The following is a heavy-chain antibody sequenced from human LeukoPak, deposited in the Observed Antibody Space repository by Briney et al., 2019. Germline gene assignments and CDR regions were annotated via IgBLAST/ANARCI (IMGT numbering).Heavy chain of an antibody. CDR1: GFTFSSYS. J-gene: IGHJ4*02. CDR3: ARQVGYCSSTSCVGLIGY. D-gene: IGHD2-2*03. V-gene: IGHV3-21*01. CDR2: ISSSSSYI. Sequence: GGSLRLSCAASGFTFSSYSMNWVRQAPGKGLEWVSSISSSSSYIYYADSAKGRFTISRDNAKNSLYLQMNSLRAEDTAVYYCARQVGYCSSTSCVGLIGYWGQGTLVTVSS.